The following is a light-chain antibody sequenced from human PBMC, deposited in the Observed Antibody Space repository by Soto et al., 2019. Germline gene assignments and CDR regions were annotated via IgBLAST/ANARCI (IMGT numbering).Light chain of an antibody. V-gene: IGKV3D-11*01. CDR3: QQYNNWPWT. CDR2: DAS. Sequence: EIVLRQSPATLSLSPGERATLSCRASQGVSSYLAWYQQKPGQAPRLLIYDASNRATGIPARFSGSGSGTDFTLTISRLEPEDFAVYYCQQYNNWPWTFGQGTKVDIK. CDR1: QGVSSY. J-gene: IGKJ1*01.